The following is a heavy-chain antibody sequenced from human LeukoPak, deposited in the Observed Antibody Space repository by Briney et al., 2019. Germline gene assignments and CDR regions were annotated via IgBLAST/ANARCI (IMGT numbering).Heavy chain of an antibody. D-gene: IGHD3-22*01. Sequence: SETLSLTCTVSGGSISSSSYYWGWIRQPPGKGLEWIGSIYYSGSTYYNPSLKSRVTISVDTSKNQFSLKLSSVTAADTAVYYCARDSVSGYYYWGQGTLVTVSS. CDR1: GGSISSSSYY. J-gene: IGHJ4*02. CDR2: IYYSGST. V-gene: IGHV4-39*07. CDR3: ARDSVSGYYY.